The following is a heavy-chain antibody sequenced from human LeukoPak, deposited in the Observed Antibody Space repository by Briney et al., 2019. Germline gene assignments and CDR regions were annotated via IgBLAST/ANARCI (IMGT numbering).Heavy chain of an antibody. CDR1: GFTFSSYS. CDR2: ISSSSSYI. Sequence: GGSLRLSCTASGFTFSSYSMNWVRQAPGKGLEWVSSISSSSSYIYYADSVKGRFTISRDNAKNSLYLQMNSLRAEDTAVYYCARFALKTPPTDWGQGTLVTVSS. J-gene: IGHJ4*02. CDR3: ARFALKTPPTD. V-gene: IGHV3-21*01.